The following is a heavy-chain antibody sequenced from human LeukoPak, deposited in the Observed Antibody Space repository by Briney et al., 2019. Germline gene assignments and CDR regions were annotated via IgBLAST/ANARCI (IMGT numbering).Heavy chain of an antibody. CDR1: GGSVNTTSYY. CDR2: VFYTGET. V-gene: IGHV4-39*01. J-gene: IGHJ5*02. D-gene: IGHD6-19*01. CDR3: AIRIAVAGLSYNWFAP. Sequence: SETLSLICTVSGGSVNTTSYYWGWIRQSPGKGLEWIGGVFYTGETSYSPSLKSRATISVDTPKNQVSLKLSSVTAADTAVYYCAIRIAVAGLSYNWFAPWGQGTLVTVSS.